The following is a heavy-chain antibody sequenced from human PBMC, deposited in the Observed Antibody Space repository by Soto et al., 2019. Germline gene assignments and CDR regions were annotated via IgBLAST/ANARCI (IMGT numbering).Heavy chain of an antibody. Sequence: GGSLRLSYASSEFQCISYEVNWVRPAPGKWLEWVSYIGSSGTPIYYAYSVRGRFTSSRDNSKNTLYLQMNSLRAEDTAVYYCAKGTPNAPFIVGGTGGGVYWGQGTLVTVSS. CDR3: AKGTPNAPFIVGGTGGGVY. D-gene: IGHD1-26*01. CDR1: EFQCISYE. CDR2: IGSSGTPI. J-gene: IGHJ4*02. V-gene: IGHV3-48*03.